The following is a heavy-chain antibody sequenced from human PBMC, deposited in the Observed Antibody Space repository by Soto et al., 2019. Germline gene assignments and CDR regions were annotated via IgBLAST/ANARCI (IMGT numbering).Heavy chain of an antibody. CDR1: GFTFSSYD. V-gene: IGHV3-33*01. D-gene: IGHD3-9*01. Sequence: QVQLVESGGGVVQPGRSLRLSCAASGFTFSSYDMHWVRQAPGKGLEWVAVIWYDGSNKYYADSVKGRFTISRDNSKNTLYLQMNSLRAEDTAVYYCARGMGAVDPYFDYWGQGTLVTVSS. CDR2: IWYDGSNK. CDR3: ARGMGAVDPYFDY. J-gene: IGHJ4*02.